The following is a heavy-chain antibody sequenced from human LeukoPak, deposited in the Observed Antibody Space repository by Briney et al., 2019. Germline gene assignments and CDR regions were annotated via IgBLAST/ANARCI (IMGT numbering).Heavy chain of an antibody. CDR1: GFTFRSYG. D-gene: IGHD5-24*01. V-gene: IGHV3-74*01. CDR3: ARVSPGQMQHDAFDI. J-gene: IGHJ3*02. CDR2: INSDGSST. Sequence: GGSLRLSCAASGFTFRSYGMHWVRQAPGKGLVWVSRINSDGSSTSYADSVKGRFTISRDNAKNTLYLQMNSLRAEDTAVYYCARVSPGQMQHDAFDIWGQGAMVTVSS.